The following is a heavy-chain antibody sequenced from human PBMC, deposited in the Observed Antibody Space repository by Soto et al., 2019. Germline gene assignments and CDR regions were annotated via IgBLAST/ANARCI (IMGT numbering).Heavy chain of an antibody. Sequence: GGSLRLSCAVFGLTVSGKKYVAWVRQAPGKGLEWVSALYDVDGSFYADSVKGRFTTSSDSSKTTVYLQMNGLRPDDTAVYYCASWHEREHAYDVWGQGTTVSVSS. CDR2: LYDVDGS. CDR3: ASWHEREHAYDV. CDR1: GLTVSGKKY. D-gene: IGHD1-1*01. V-gene: IGHV3-53*01. J-gene: IGHJ3*01.